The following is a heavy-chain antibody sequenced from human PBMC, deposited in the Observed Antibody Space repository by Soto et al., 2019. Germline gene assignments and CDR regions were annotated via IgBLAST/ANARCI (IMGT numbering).Heavy chain of an antibody. CDR2: IWYDGSNK. Sequence: QVQLVESGGGVVQPGRSLRLSCAASGFTFSSYGMQWVRQAPGKGLEWVAVIWYDGSNKYYADSVKGRFTISRDNTKNTLYLKMNSLRAEDTAVYYCARGNYSSSYYGVDVWGQGTTVTVSS. CDR1: GFTFSSYG. V-gene: IGHV3-33*01. CDR3: ARGNYSSSYYGVDV. J-gene: IGHJ6*02. D-gene: IGHD6-13*01.